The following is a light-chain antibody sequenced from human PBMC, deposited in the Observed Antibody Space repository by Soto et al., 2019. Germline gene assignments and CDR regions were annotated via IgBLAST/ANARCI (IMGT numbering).Light chain of an antibody. CDR3: QSYDSSLNDVV. V-gene: IGLV1-40*01. Sequence: QTVLTLPASLSGAPGPRDSISCTGSISNIGAGYDVHWYQQFPGTAPKLLIYANTNRPSGVPDRFSGSKSGTSASLAITGLQAEDEGDYYCQSYDSSLNDVVFGGGTKVTVL. J-gene: IGLJ2*01. CDR1: ISNIGAGYD. CDR2: ANT.